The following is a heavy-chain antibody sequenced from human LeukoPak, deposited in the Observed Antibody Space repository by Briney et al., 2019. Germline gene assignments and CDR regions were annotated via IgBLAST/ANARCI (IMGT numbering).Heavy chain of an antibody. CDR2: IIPIFGTA. D-gene: IGHD5-12*01. CDR1: GGTFSSYA. Sequence: SVKVSCKASGGTFSSYAISWVRQAPGQGLEWMGGIIPIFGTANYAQKFQGRVTITADESTSTAYMGLSSLRSEDTAVYYCASRGYSGYDKYFQHWGQGTLVTVSS. V-gene: IGHV1-69*01. CDR3: ASRGYSGYDKYFQH. J-gene: IGHJ1*01.